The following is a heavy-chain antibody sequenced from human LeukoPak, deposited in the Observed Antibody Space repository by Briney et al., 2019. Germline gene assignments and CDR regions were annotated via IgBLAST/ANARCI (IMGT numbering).Heavy chain of an antibody. CDR1: GFTFNSYW. CDR2: IKQDGSEK. J-gene: IGHJ4*02. Sequence: GGSLRLSCAASGFTFNSYWMHWVRQAPGKWLEWVANIKQDGSEKYYVDSVKGRFTISRDNAKNSLYLQMNSLRAEDTAVYYCARDLHYDSSGYCDYWGQGTLVTVSS. CDR3: ARDLHYDSSGYCDY. V-gene: IGHV3-7*01. D-gene: IGHD3-22*01.